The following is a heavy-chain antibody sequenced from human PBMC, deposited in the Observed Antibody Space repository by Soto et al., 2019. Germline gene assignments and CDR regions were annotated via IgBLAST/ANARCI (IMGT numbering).Heavy chain of an antibody. J-gene: IGHJ4*02. CDR1: GFTVSTYG. D-gene: IGHD2-8*02. CDR2: ISRDGGTK. CDR3: TGEVASGY. Sequence: QVQLVESGGGVVQPGRSLRLSCAVSGFTVSTYGMHWVRQAPGKGLEWVAVISRDGGTKYYADSVKGRFTISRDNSRNTLFLEMNSLRGDDMAVYYCTGEVASGYWGQGTLVTLSS. V-gene: IGHV3-30*03.